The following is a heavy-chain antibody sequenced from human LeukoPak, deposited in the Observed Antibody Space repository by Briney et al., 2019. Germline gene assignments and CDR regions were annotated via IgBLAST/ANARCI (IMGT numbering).Heavy chain of an antibody. D-gene: IGHD3-3*01. V-gene: IGHV4-39*07. CDR2: IYYSGST. Sequence: PSETLSLTCTVSGGSISSSSYYWGWIRQPPGKGLEWIGSIYYSGSTYYNPSLKSRVTISVDTSKNQFSLKLSSVTAADTAVYYCAKAKDFWSGYYNIFDYWGQGTLVTVSS. CDR3: AKAKDFWSGYYNIFDY. J-gene: IGHJ4*02. CDR1: GGSISSSSYY.